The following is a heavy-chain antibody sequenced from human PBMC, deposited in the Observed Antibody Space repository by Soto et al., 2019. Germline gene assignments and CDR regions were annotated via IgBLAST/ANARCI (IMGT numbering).Heavy chain of an antibody. J-gene: IGHJ6*03. CDR2: GGSGGSR. V-gene: IGHV3-23*01. CDR1: GFTFTTYG. CDR3: VKFRGRAYPYYYMDV. Sequence: DVQLLESGGGLVQWGGSLRLSCVTSGFTFTTYGRTWVRKAPGKELEGVSYGGSGGSRYYAESVKGRFTISRDNSKNTLSLEMNSLRAEDTATYYCVKFRGRAYPYYYMDVWGKGTTVTVSS. D-gene: IGHD3-10*01.